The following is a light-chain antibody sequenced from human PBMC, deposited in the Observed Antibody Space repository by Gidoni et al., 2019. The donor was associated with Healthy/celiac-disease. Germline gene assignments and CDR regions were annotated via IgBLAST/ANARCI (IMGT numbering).Light chain of an antibody. CDR2: EVS. Sequence: SALTQPASVSGSPGQSITISCTGTSSDVGSYNLVSWYQQHPGKAPKLRIYEVSQRPSGVSNRFSGSKSGNTASLTISGRQAEDEADYYCCSYAGSSTYVFGGGTKLTVL. V-gene: IGLV2-23*02. J-gene: IGLJ3*02. CDR3: CSYAGSSTYV. CDR1: SSDVGSYNL.